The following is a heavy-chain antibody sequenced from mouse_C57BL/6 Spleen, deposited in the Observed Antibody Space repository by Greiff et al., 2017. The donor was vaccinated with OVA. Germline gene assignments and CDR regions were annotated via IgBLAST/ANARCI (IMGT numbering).Heavy chain of an antibody. CDR1: GFTFSDYG. J-gene: IGHJ4*01. CDR2: ISNLAYSI. Sequence: EVQVVESGGGLVQPGGSLKLSCAASGFTFSDYGMAWVRQAPRKGPEWVAFISNLAYSIYYADTVTGRFTISRENAKNTLYLEMSSLRSEDTAMYYCARMRGYDGYAMDYWGQGTSVTVSS. D-gene: IGHD2-2*01. V-gene: IGHV5-15*01. CDR3: ARMRGYDGYAMDY.